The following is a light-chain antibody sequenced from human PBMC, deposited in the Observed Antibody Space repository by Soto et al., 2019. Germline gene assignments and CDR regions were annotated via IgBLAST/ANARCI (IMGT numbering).Light chain of an antibody. CDR1: QDISNY. CDR3: QQYDNLPLT. V-gene: IGKV1-33*01. J-gene: IGKJ4*01. CDR2: DAS. Sequence: DLQMTQSPSTLSASVGDRVTITCQASQDISNYLNWYQQKPGKAPKLLIYDASNLETGVPSRFSGSGSGTDFTFSISSLQPEDIATYYCQQYDNLPLTFGGGTKVDLK.